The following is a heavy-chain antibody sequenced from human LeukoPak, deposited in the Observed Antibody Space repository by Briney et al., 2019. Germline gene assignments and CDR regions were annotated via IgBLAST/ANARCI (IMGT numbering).Heavy chain of an antibody. CDR1: GGSIRSSYYY. J-gene: IGHJ4*02. Sequence: SETLSLTCTVSGGSIRSSYYYWGWIRQPPGKGLEWIGSIYDSGSTYYNPSLKSRVTISVDTSKNQFSLKLSSVTAADTAVYYCARAYYYDSSGYYYGGEFDYWGQGTLVTVSS. V-gene: IGHV4-39*07. D-gene: IGHD3-22*01. CDR2: IYDSGST. CDR3: ARAYYYDSSGYYYGGEFDY.